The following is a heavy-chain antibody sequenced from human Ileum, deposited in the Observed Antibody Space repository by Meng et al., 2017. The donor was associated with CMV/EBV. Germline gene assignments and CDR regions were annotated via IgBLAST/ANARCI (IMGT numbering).Heavy chain of an antibody. CDR2: FSGSSGST. Sequence: DVQLLGSGGGLVQPGGSLRLSCAASGFTFGSYAMSWVRQAPGKGLEWVSTFSGSSGSTYYADSVKGRFTISRDNSKNTLYLQMNGLRAEDTAVYYCAADWQFDYWGQGTLVTVSS. CDR3: AADWQFDY. CDR1: GFTFGSYA. J-gene: IGHJ4*02. V-gene: IGHV3-23*01. D-gene: IGHD3-9*01.